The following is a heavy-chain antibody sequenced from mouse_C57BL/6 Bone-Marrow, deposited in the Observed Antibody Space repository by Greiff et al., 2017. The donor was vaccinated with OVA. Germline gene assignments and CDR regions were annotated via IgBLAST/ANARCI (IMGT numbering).Heavy chain of an antibody. CDR2: IDPSDSYT. CDR3: ARKGAYES. J-gene: IGHJ3*01. D-gene: IGHD2-3*01. CDR1: GYTFTSYW. Sequence: QVQLKQPGAELVMPGASVKLSCKASGYTFTSYWMHWVKQRPGQGLEWIGEIDPSDSYTNYNQKFKGKSTLTVDKSSRTAYMQLSSLTSEDSAVYYCARKGAYESWGQGTLVTVSA. V-gene: IGHV1-69*01.